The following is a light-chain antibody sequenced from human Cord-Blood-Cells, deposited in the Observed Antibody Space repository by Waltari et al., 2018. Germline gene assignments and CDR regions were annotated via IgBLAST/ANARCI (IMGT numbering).Light chain of an antibody. CDR1: QSVSSY. CDR2: YAS. J-gene: IGKJ5*01. V-gene: IGKV3-11*01. CDR3: QQRSNWPSIT. Sequence: EIVLTHSPATLSLSPEERATLSFRASQSVSSYLAWYQQKPGQAPRLLIYYASNRATGIPARFSGSGSGTDFTLTISSLEPEDFAVYYCQQRSNWPSITFGQGTRLEIK.